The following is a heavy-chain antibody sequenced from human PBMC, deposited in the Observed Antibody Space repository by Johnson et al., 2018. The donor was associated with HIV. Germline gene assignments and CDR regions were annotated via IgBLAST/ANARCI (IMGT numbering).Heavy chain of an antibody. Sequence: QVQLVESGGGVAQPGRSLRLSCAATGFTLSRYDMHWVRQAPGKGLAWVAIIWYDGSNKYYADYVKGRFTISRDNSKNTLYLQMNSLRAEDTAVYYCAREGRRDAFDIWGQGTMVTVSS. CDR3: AREGRRDAFDI. V-gene: IGHV3-30*19. J-gene: IGHJ3*02. CDR1: GFTLSRYD. CDR2: IWYDGSNK.